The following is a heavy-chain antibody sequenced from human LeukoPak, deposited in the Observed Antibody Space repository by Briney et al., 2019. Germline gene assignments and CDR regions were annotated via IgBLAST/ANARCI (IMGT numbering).Heavy chain of an antibody. V-gene: IGHV3-21*01. Sequence: NPGGSLRLSCAASGFTFSSYSMNWVRQAPGKGLEWVSSISSSSSYIYYADSVKGRFTISRDNAKNSLYLQMNSLRAEDTAVYYCAKDSSSWYNDAFDIWGQGTMVTVSS. J-gene: IGHJ3*02. CDR2: ISSSSSYI. D-gene: IGHD6-13*01. CDR3: AKDSSSWYNDAFDI. CDR1: GFTFSSYS.